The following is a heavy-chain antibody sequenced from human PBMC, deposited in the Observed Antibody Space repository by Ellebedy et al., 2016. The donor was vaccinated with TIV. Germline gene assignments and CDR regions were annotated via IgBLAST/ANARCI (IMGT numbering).Heavy chain of an antibody. CDR2: ISYDGSNK. J-gene: IGHJ6*02. Sequence: GGSLRLSCAASGFTFSSYAMHRVRQAPGKGLEWVAVISYDGSNKYYADSVKGRFTISRDNSKNTVYLQMNSLRAEDTAVYYCAKDLELSGGWYGGYYYYGMDVWGQGTTVTVSS. CDR3: AKDLELSGGWYGGYYYYGMDV. V-gene: IGHV3-30*04. CDR1: GFTFSSYA. D-gene: IGHD6-19*01.